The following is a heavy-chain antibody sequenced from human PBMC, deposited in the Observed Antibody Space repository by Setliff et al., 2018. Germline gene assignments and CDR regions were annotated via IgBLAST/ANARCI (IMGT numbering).Heavy chain of an antibody. D-gene: IGHD2-8*01. Sequence: GASVKVSCKASGYTLSNSILSWVRQAPGQGLEWVGWISAYNGKTYSAQKFQDRVTLTTHTSTNMGYLELRDLRSDETAVYYCLRLVRYCTKIACQATSGDEVWGLGTLVTVSS. CDR2: ISAYNGKT. CDR3: LRLVRYCTKIACQATSGDEV. V-gene: IGHV1-18*01. J-gene: IGHJ4*02. CDR1: GYTLSNSI.